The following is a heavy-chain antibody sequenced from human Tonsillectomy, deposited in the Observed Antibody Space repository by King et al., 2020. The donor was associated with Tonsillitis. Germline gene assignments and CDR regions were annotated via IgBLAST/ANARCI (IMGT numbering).Heavy chain of an antibody. J-gene: IGHJ4*02. CDR1: GFTVRSNY. V-gene: IGHV3-66*01. Sequence: VQLVESGGGLVQPGGSLRLSCAASGFTVRSNYMSWVRQAPGKGLEWVSIIYSDGNTYYADSVKGRFTISRDNSKNTLYFQMNSLRAEDTAVYYCAGGQDPDQTWFGEVGNARKFYYWGQGTLVTVSS. CDR3: AGGQDPDQTWFGEVGNARKFYY. CDR2: IYSDGNT. D-gene: IGHD3-10*01.